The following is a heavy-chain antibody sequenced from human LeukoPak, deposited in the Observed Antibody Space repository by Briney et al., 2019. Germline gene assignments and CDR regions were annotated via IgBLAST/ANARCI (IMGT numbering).Heavy chain of an antibody. Sequence: KFGESLKISCKGSGYRFLDYWIGWVRQMPGKGPELMGLIFPHDSDTKYSPSFEGQVTISVDKSMSTAYVQWGSLRASDTAIYYCAKFGIRGCISSTRCYTSFFYYGMDVWGQGTTVTVSS. J-gene: IGHJ6*02. CDR3: AKFGIRGCISSTRCYTSFFYYGMDV. D-gene: IGHD2-2*02. V-gene: IGHV5-51*01. CDR1: GYRFLDYW. CDR2: IFPHDSDT.